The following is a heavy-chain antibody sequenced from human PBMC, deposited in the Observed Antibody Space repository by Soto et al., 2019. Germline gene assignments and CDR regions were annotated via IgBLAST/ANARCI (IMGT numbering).Heavy chain of an antibody. CDR1: GFTVSSNY. J-gene: IGHJ6*02. CDR2: IYSGGTT. Sequence: GGSLRLSCTASGFTVSSNYMSWVRQAPGKGLEWVSVIYSGGTTYYADSVKGRFTISRDNSKNTLYLQMNSLRAEDTAVYYCARGGSASGGYYYYVMDVWGQGNTVTVSS. V-gene: IGHV3-66*01. CDR3: ARGGSASGGYYYYVMDV. D-gene: IGHD3-16*01.